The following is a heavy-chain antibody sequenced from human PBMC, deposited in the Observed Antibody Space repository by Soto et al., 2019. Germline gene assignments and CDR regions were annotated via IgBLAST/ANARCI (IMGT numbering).Heavy chain of an antibody. Sequence: QVQLVESGGGVVQPGRSLRLSCAASGFTFSSYAMHCVRQAPGKGLEWVAVISYDGSNKYYADSVKGRFTISRDNSKNTLYLQMNSLRAEYTAVYYCSRGNYGDQIKFYYYYGMDVWGQGTTVTVSS. D-gene: IGHD4-17*01. CDR1: GFTFSSYA. V-gene: IGHV3-30-3*01. J-gene: IGHJ6*02. CDR3: SRGNYGDQIKFYYYYGMDV. CDR2: ISYDGSNK.